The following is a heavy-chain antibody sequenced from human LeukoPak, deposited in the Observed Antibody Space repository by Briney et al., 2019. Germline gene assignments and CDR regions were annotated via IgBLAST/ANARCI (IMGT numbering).Heavy chain of an antibody. CDR1: GFTVSSNY. D-gene: IGHD2-2*01. CDR2: IYSGGST. J-gene: IGHJ4*02. Sequence: GGSLRLSCAASGFTVSSNYMSWVRQAPGKGLEWVSVIYSGGSTYYADSVKGRFTISTDNSKNTLYLQMNSLRAEDTAVYYCAVVVPAASTFDYWGQGTLVTVSS. V-gene: IGHV3-66*02. CDR3: AVVVPAASTFDY.